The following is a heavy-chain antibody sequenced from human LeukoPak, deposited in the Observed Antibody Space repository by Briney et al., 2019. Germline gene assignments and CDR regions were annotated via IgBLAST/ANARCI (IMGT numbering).Heavy chain of an antibody. Sequence: ASVKVSCKASGYTFTSYGISWVRQAPGQGLEWMGWISAYNGNTNYAQKLQGGVTMTTDTSTSTAYMELRSLRSDDTAVYYCARDGPCSGGSCYPGEALYYYGMDVWGQGTTVTVSS. V-gene: IGHV1-18*01. CDR1: GYTFTSYG. J-gene: IGHJ6*02. D-gene: IGHD2-15*01. CDR2: ISAYNGNT. CDR3: ARDGPCSGGSCYPGEALYYYGMDV.